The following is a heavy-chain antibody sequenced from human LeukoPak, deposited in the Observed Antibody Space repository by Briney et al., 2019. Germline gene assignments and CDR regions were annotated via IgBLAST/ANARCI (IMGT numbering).Heavy chain of an antibody. D-gene: IGHD5-12*01. Sequence: GASVKVSCKPSGYTXTDCYMHWLRQATGQGLEWIGWSNPNSVSTNYAQKCQCRVTMTWDTTISTAYMALSRVTFDDTAVYYCARGLMGGYDFDYWGQGTLVTVSS. V-gene: IGHV1-2*02. CDR3: ARGLMGGYDFDY. CDR1: GYTXTDCY. J-gene: IGHJ4*02. CDR2: SNPNSVST.